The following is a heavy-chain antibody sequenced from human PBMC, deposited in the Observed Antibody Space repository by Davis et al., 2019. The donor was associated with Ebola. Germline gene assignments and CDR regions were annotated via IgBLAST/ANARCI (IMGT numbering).Heavy chain of an antibody. J-gene: IGHJ4*02. CDR2: TYYRSKWYN. V-gene: IGHV6-1*01. CDR3: ARGGYGGYRAYDY. CDR1: GDSVSSNSAA. D-gene: IGHD5-12*01. Sequence: MPSETLSLTCAISGDSVSSNSAAWNWIRQSPSRGLEWLGRTYYRSKWYNDYAVSVKSRITINPDTSKNQFSLQLSSVTAADTAVCYCARGGYGGYRAYDYWGQGILVTVSS.